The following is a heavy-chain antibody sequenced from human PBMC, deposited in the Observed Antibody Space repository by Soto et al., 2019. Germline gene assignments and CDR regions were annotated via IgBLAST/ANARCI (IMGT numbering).Heavy chain of an antibody. Sequence: GGSLRLSCAASGFTFSSYAMSWVRQAPGKGLEWVSAISGSGGSTYYADSVKGRFTISRDNSKNTLYLQMNRLRAEDTAGYYCAKLLVVVAASPSFFDYWGQGTLVTVSS. CDR3: AKLLVVVAASPSFFDY. CDR1: GFTFSSYA. J-gene: IGHJ4*02. V-gene: IGHV3-23*01. D-gene: IGHD2-15*01. CDR2: ISGSGGST.